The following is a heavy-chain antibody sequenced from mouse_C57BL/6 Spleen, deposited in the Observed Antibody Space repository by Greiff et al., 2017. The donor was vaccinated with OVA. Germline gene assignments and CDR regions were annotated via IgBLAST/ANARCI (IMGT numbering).Heavy chain of an antibody. Sequence: EVKVIESGGGLVKPGGSLKLSCAASGFTFSSYTMSWVRQTPEKRLEWVATISGGGGNTYYPDRVKGRFTISRDNAKTTLYLHMSSLRSEDTALYYCARHVTAQATFDYWGQGTTLTVSS. CDR3: ARHVTAQATFDY. CDR2: ISGGGGNT. D-gene: IGHD3-2*02. CDR1: GFTFSSYT. V-gene: IGHV5-9*01. J-gene: IGHJ2*01.